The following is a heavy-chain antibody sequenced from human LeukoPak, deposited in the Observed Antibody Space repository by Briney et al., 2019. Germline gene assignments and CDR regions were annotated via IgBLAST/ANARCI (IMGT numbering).Heavy chain of an antibody. V-gene: IGHV3-64*04. CDR3: ARERKNGYNLYYFDY. Sequence: PRGSLRLSCSASGFIFNNYPMQWVRQAAGKGLDYISAISSDGGTTYYADSVKGRFTISRDNSKNTLYLQMNSLRAEDTAVYYCARERKNGYNLYYFDYWGQGTLVTISS. J-gene: IGHJ4*02. D-gene: IGHD5-24*01. CDR2: ISSDGGTT. CDR1: GFIFNNYP.